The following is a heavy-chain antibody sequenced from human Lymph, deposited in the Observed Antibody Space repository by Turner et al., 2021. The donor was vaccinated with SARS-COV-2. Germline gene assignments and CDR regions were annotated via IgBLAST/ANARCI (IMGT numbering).Heavy chain of an antibody. Sequence: LLVEWSGGHVLPGVPLRPSCPPPGYTFDDYAMHCVRQAPGKGLEGVCLISRDGGSTYYADSVKGRFTISRDDSKNSLYLQNNSLRTEDDALDYYAKEGLSGRRLQFVPYFAYWGQGTLVSVSS. J-gene: IGHJ4*02. CDR2: ISRDGGST. V-gene: IGHV3-43*02. CDR1: GYTFDDYA. CDR3: AKEGLSGRRLQFVPYFAY. D-gene: IGHD5-12*01.